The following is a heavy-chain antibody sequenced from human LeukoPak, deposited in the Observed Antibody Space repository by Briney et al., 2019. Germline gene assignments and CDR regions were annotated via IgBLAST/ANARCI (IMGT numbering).Heavy chain of an antibody. V-gene: IGHV4-59*12. Sequence: SSETLSLTCTVSGGSISSYYWSWIRQPPGKGLEWIGYIYHSGSTYYNPSLKSRVTISVDRSKNQFSLKLSSVTAADTAVYYCARETLKAARGVDYWGQGTLVTVSS. CDR2: IYHSGST. D-gene: IGHD6-6*01. J-gene: IGHJ4*02. CDR3: ARETLKAARGVDY. CDR1: GGSISSYY.